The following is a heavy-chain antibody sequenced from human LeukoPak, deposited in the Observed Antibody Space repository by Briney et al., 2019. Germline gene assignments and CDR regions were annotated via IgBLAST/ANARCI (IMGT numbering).Heavy chain of an antibody. J-gene: IGHJ4*02. CDR1: GGSISSYY. D-gene: IGHD3-10*01. V-gene: IGHV4-59*01. CDR3: ARVDYYGSGGLDY. CDR2: IYYSGNT. Sequence: PSETLSLTCTVSGGSISSYYWSWIRQPPGKGLEWIGYIYYSGNTNYNPSLKSRVTISVDTSKNQFSLKLSSVTAADTAVYYCARVDYYGSGGLDYWGQGTLVTVSS.